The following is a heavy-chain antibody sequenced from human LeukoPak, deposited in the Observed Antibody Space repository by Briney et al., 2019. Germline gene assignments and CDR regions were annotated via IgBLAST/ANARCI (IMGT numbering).Heavy chain of an antibody. CDR3: ARVQLRYFDSSDSYDY. J-gene: IGHJ4*02. Sequence: GGSLRLSCAASGFTFSSYGMNWVRQAPGKGLEWISYISGGSSTIYYADSVKGRFTISRDNAKNSLCLQMNSLRAEDTAVYYCARVQLRYFDSSDSYDYWGQGTLVTVSS. CDR2: ISGGSSTI. CDR1: GFTFSSYG. D-gene: IGHD3-9*01. V-gene: IGHV3-48*01.